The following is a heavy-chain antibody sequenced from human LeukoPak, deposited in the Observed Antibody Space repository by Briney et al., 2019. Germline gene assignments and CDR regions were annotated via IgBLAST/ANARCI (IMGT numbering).Heavy chain of an antibody. V-gene: IGHV3-74*01. Sequence: EGSLRLSCAASGFTFSSYWMHWVRQAPGKGLVWVSRINSDGSSTSYADSVKGRFTISRDNAKNTLYLQMNSLRAEDTAVYYCARGGVGYCTNGVCNVGDYWGQGTLVTVSS. CDR3: ARGGVGYCTNGVCNVGDY. D-gene: IGHD2-8*01. J-gene: IGHJ4*02. CDR1: GFTFSSYW. CDR2: INSDGSST.